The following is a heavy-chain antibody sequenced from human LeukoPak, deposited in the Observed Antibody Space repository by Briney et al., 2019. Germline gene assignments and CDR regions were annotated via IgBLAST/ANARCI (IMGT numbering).Heavy chain of an antibody. V-gene: IGHV3-73*01. CDR3: TVPQSGGNWFDP. J-gene: IGHJ5*02. Sequence: GGSLRLSCAASGFTFSDSAIHWVRQASGKGLEEVGRIRGKGFSDPPAYAASVKDRFTISRDDSESTAYLQMNSLKAEDTAVYYCTVPQSGGNWFDPWGPGTQVTVSS. D-gene: IGHD3-16*01. CDR2: IRGKGFSDPP. CDR1: GFTFSDSA.